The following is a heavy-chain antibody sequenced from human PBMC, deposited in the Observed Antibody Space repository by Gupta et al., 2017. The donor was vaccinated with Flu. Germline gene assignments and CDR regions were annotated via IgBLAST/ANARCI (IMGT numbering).Heavy chain of an antibody. Sequence: QVQLVQSGAEVKKPGASVKVSCKASGYTFTGYYMHWVRQAPGQGLEWMGRINPNSGGTNYAQKFQGRVTMTRDTSISTAYMELSRLRSDDTAVYYCARDGHYDFWSGESYYYMDVWGKGTTVTVSS. CDR3: ARDGHYDFWSGESYYYMDV. CDR2: INPNSGGT. V-gene: IGHV1-2*06. D-gene: IGHD3-3*01. J-gene: IGHJ6*03. CDR1: GYTFTGYY.